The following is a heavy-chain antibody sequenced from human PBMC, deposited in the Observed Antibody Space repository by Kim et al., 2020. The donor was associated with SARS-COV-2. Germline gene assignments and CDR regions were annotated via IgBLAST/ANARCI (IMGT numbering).Heavy chain of an antibody. CDR1: GFTFSNAW. CDR2: IKSKTDGGTT. D-gene: IGHD6-19*01. J-gene: IGHJ4*02. CDR3: TTDSEYTVAGTPDY. V-gene: IGHV3-15*01. Sequence: GGSLRLSCAASGFTFSNAWMSWVRQAPGKGLEWVGRIKSKTDGGTTDYAAPVKGRFTISRDDSKNTLYLQMNSLKTEDTAVYYCTTDSEYTVAGTPDYWGQGTLVTVSS.